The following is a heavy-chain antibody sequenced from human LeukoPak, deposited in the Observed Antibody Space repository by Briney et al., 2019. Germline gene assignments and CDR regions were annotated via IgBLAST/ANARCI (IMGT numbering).Heavy chain of an antibody. CDR1: GFTFSSYS. D-gene: IGHD2-15*01. V-gene: IGHV3-48*01. J-gene: IGHJ3*02. CDR3: ARSSAGWWNAFDI. Sequence: GGSLRLSCAASGFTFSSYSMNWVRQAPGKGLEWVSYISSSSSTIYYADSVKGRFTISRDNAKNSLYLQMNSLRAEDTAVYYCARSSAGWWNAFDIWGQGTMVTVSS. CDR2: ISSSSSTI.